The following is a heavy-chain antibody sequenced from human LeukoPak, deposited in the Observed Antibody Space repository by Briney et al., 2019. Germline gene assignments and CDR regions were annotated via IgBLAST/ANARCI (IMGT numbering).Heavy chain of an antibody. V-gene: IGHV3-23*01. CDR1: GFTFNTYS. Sequence: GGSLRLSCAASGFTFNTYSMNWARQPPGKGLEWVSTISDSGGGTYYADSVKGRFTISRDNSKNTLYLQMNSLRADDTAVYFCDGADFWGQGSLVTVSS. CDR2: ISDSGGGT. J-gene: IGHJ4*02. CDR3: DGADF.